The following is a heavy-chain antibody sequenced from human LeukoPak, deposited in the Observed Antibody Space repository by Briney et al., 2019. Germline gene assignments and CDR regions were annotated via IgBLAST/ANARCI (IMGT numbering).Heavy chain of an antibody. D-gene: IGHD4-11*01. CDR3: ASTTTVTRWGLDP. Sequence: PSQTLSLTCTVSGGSISSGDYYWSWIRQPPGKGLEWIGYIYYSGSTYYNPSLKCRVTISVDTSKNQFSLKLSSVTAADTAVYYCASTTTVTRWGLDPWGQGTLVTVSS. J-gene: IGHJ5*02. CDR2: IYYSGST. V-gene: IGHV4-30-4*08. CDR1: GGSISSGDYY.